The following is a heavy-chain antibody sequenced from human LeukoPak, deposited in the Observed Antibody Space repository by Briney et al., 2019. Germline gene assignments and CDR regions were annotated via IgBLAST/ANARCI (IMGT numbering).Heavy chain of an antibody. CDR1: GFTFSSYG. J-gene: IGHJ1*01. D-gene: IGHD6-19*01. V-gene: IGHV3-30*18. CDR3: AKDISSGWLKYFQH. Sequence: GRSLRLSCAASGFTFSSYGMHWVRQAPGKGLEWVAVISYVGSNKYYADSVKGRFTISRDNSKNTLYLQMNSLRAEDTAVYYCAKDISSGWLKYFQHWGQGTLVTVSS. CDR2: ISYVGSNK.